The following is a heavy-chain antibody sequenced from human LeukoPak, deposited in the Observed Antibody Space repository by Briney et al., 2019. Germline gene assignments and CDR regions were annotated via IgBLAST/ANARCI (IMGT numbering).Heavy chain of an antibody. CDR3: AKDKSSSGYWYYFDY. V-gene: IGHV3-74*01. CDR2: ITSDGSST. J-gene: IGHJ4*02. Sequence: EGSLRLSCAASGFTFSSYWMHWVRQDPGKGLVWVSRITSDGSSTSHADSVKGRFTTSRDNAKNTLYLQMNSLRDEDTAVYYCAKDKSSSGYWYYFDYWGQGTLVTVSS. CDR1: GFTFSSYW. D-gene: IGHD3-22*01.